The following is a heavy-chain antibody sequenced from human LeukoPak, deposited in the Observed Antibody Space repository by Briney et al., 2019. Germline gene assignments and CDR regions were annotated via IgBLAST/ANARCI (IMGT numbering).Heavy chain of an antibody. D-gene: IGHD2-2*01. Sequence: SETLSLTCTVSGGSISSYYWSWIRQPPGKGLEWIGYIYTSGSTNYNPSLKSRVTISVDTSKNQFSLKLSSVTAADTAVYYCQIVVVPAAQNYYYYYGKDVWGQGTTVTVSS. CDR2: IYTSGST. V-gene: IGHV4-4*09. CDR3: QIVVVPAAQNYYYYYGKDV. J-gene: IGHJ6*02. CDR1: GGSISSYY.